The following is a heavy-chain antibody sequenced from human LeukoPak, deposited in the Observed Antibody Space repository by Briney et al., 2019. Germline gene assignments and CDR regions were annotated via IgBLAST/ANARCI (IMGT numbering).Heavy chain of an antibody. CDR1: GGSFSGYY. J-gene: IGHJ5*02. CDR3: ARRHDGYCSGGSCYSPAWFDP. Sequence: NPSETLSLTCAVYGGSFSGYYWSWIRQPPGKGLEWIGEINHSGSTNYNPSLKSRVTISVDTSKNQFSLKLSSVTAADTAVYYCARRHDGYCSGGSCYSPAWFDPWGQGTLVTVSS. D-gene: IGHD2-15*01. V-gene: IGHV4-34*01. CDR2: INHSGST.